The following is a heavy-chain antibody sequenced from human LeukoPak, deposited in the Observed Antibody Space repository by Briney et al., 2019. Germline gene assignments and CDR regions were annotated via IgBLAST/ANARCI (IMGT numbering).Heavy chain of an antibody. D-gene: IGHD4-17*01. CDR2: ISGSGGST. J-gene: IGHJ4*02. Sequence: QPGGSLRLSCAASGFTFSSYAMRWVRQAPGKGLEWVSAISGSGGSTFYADSVKGRFSISRDNSTNTLYPQMNSLRAEDTAVYYCAKVGYGDGDFLMSSWDPWAGFDYWGQGTLVTVSS. V-gene: IGHV3-23*01. CDR3: AKVGYGDGDFLMSSWDPWAGFDY. CDR1: GFTFSSYA.